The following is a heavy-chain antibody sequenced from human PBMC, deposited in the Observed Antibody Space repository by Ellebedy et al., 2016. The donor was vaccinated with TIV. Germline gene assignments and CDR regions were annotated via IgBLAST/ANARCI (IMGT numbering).Heavy chain of an antibody. CDR1: GFTFSSYW. D-gene: IGHD2-2*01. CDR3: ARDTVEVPDGDAFDI. Sequence: PGGSLRLSCAASGFTFSSYWMSWVRQAPGKGLEWVANIKQDGSEKYYVDSVKGRFTISRDNARKSLYLQMSSLRVGDTAIYYCARDTVEVPDGDAFDIWGQGTTVIVSS. V-gene: IGHV3-7*01. J-gene: IGHJ3*02. CDR2: IKQDGSEK.